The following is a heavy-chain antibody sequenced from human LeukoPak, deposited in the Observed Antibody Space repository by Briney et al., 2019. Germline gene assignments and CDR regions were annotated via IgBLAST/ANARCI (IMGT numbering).Heavy chain of an antibody. CDR3: ARAPLLLWFGESINYSDY. J-gene: IGHJ4*02. V-gene: IGHV4-31*03. CDR1: GGSFSSGGYY. D-gene: IGHD3-10*01. CDR2: ICYSGSI. Sequence: SQTLSLTCTVSGGSFSSGGYYWRWVRQHPGRGLELIGYICYSGSIYYNPSLKSRVTISVDTSKNQFSLKLSSVTAADTAVYYCARAPLLLWFGESINYSDYWGQGTLVTVSS.